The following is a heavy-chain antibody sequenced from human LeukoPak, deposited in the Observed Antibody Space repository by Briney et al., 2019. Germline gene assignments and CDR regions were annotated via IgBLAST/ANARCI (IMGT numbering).Heavy chain of an antibody. CDR2: IYYSGST. D-gene: IGHD2-21*02. V-gene: IGHV4-61*01. Sequence: PSETLSLTCTVSGYSISSGYYWGWIRQPPGKGLEWIGYIYYSGSTNYNPSLKSRVTISVDTSKNQFSLKLSSVTAADTAVYYCARSDGDADFDYWGQGTLVTVSS. J-gene: IGHJ4*02. CDR3: ARSDGDADFDY. CDR1: GYSISSGYY.